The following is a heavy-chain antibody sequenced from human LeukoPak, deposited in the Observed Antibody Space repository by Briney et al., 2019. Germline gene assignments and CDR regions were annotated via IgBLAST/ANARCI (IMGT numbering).Heavy chain of an antibody. J-gene: IGHJ5*02. D-gene: IGHD1-26*01. Sequence: SGGSLRLSCAASGFTFSSYSMNWVRQAPGKGLEWVSYISSSSSTIYYADSVKGRFTISRDNAKNSLYLQMNSLRAEDTAVYYCARDFTSGSYLPWFDPWGQGTLVTVSS. V-gene: IGHV3-48*04. CDR2: ISSSSSTI. CDR3: ARDFTSGSYLPWFDP. CDR1: GFTFSSYS.